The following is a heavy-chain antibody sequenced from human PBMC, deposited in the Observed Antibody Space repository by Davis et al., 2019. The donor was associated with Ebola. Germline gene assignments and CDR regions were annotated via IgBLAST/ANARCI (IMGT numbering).Heavy chain of an antibody. V-gene: IGHV3-23*01. CDR2: ISGSGGST. D-gene: IGHD2-15*01. J-gene: IGHJ4*02. CDR3: AKADWSGGSCYSIDY. CDR1: GFTFSSYA. Sequence: GGSLRLSCAASGFTFSSYAMSWVCQAPGKGLEWVSAISGSGGSTYYADSVKGRFTISRDNSKNTLYLQMNSLRAEDTAVYYCAKADWSGGSCYSIDYWGQGTLVTVSS.